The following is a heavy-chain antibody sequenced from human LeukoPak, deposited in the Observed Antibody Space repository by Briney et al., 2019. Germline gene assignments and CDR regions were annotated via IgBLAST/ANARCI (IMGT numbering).Heavy chain of an antibody. CDR3: AAPLRAGYMYGFQS. D-gene: IGHD5-18*01. J-gene: IGHJ5*02. CDR1: GGTFSGYA. CDR2: IIPGFGAT. V-gene: IGHV1-69*13. Sequence: SVKVSCKASGGTFSGYAFNWVRQAPGQGLEWMGGIIPGFGATDYADKFQGRVTITADEFTSTAYIDLTSLRSDDTAIYFCAAPLRAGYMYGFQSWGQGTLVTVSS.